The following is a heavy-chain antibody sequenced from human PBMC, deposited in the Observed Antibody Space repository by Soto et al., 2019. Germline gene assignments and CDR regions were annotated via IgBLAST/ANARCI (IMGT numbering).Heavy chain of an antibody. J-gene: IGHJ5*01. CDR2: TYYRSKWYN. CDR1: GDSVSSNSAA. D-gene: IGHD2-2*01. CDR3: VRERKYQLLSWYWFDF. V-gene: IGHV6-1*01. Sequence: QIQLQQSGPGLVKPSQTLSLTCAISGDSVSSNSAAWNWIRQSPSRGLEWLGRTYYRSKWYNDYAVSVKSRITINPDTSNNQFSLQLNSVTPEDAAVYYCVRERKYQLLSWYWFDFWGQGTLVTVSS.